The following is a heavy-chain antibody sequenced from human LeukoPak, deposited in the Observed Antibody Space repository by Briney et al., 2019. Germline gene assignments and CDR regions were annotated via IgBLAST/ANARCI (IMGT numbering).Heavy chain of an antibody. CDR2: INPNSGGT. V-gene: IGHV1-2*02. CDR1: GYTFTGYY. J-gene: IGHJ6*02. Sequence: ASVKVSCKASGYTFTGYYMHWVRQAPGQGLEWMGWINPNSGGTNYAQKFQGRGTMTRNTSISTAYMELSSLRSEDTAVYYCARGQPGFPYYYYGMDVWGQGTTVTVSS. CDR3: ARGQPGFPYYYYGMDV. D-gene: IGHD1-14*01.